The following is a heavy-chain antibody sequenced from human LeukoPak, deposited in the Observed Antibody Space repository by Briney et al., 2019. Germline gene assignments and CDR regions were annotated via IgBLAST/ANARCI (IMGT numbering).Heavy chain of an antibody. CDR1: GGSFSGYY. CDR2: IYTSGST. CDR3: ARGVTEDYGNYQDYHYGLDV. D-gene: IGHD4-17*01. V-gene: IGHV4-59*10. Sequence: SETLSLTCAVYGGSFSGYYWTWVRQPAGKGLEWIGRIYTSGSTNYNPSLKSRVFMSLDTSKNQFSLKLRSVTAADTALYYCARGVTEDYGNYQDYHYGLDVWGQGTTVTVSS. J-gene: IGHJ6*02.